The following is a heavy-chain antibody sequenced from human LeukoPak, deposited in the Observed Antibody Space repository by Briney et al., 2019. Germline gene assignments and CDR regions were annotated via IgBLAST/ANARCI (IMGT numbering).Heavy chain of an antibody. CDR3: AKDFFSSGWSFDP. CDR2: ISGSGGST. D-gene: IGHD6-19*01. V-gene: IGHV3-23*01. Sequence: AGGSLRLSCAATGFIFSSYSMHWVRQAPGKGLEWVSVISGSGGSTNYADSVKGRFTISRDKSKNTLYLQVNSLRAEDTAIYYCAKDFFSSGWSFDPWGRGTLVTVSS. J-gene: IGHJ5*02. CDR1: GFIFSSYS.